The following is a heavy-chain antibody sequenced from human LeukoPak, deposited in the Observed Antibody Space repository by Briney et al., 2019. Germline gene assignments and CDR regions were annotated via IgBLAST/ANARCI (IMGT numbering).Heavy chain of an antibody. CDR1: GFTFSTYW. CDR2: INSDGSST. J-gene: IGHJ5*02. D-gene: IGHD3-10*01. Sequence: GGSLRLSCAASGFTFSTYWMHWVRQAPGKGLVWVSRINSDGSSTSYADSVKGRFTISRDNAKNTLYLQMNSLRAEDTAVYYCARDRPSLLWFGELSGWFDPWGQGTLVTVSS. CDR3: ARDRPSLLWFGELSGWFDP. V-gene: IGHV3-74*01.